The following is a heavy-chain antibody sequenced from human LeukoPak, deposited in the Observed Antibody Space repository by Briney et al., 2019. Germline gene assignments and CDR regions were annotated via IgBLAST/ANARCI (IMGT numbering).Heavy chain of an antibody. CDR2: ISSSGSTI. J-gene: IGHJ4*02. V-gene: IGHV3-11*01. CDR1: GFTFSDYY. CDR3: ARAYYDILTGYAVPFDY. Sequence: GGSLRLSCAASGFTFSDYYMSWIRQAPRKGLEWVSYISSSGSTIYYADSVKGRFTISRDNAKNSLYLQMNSLRAEDTAVYYCARAYYDILTGYAVPFDYWGQGTLVTVSS. D-gene: IGHD3-9*01.